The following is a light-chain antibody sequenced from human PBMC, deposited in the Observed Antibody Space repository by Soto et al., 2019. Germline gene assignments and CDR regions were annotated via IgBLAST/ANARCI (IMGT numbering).Light chain of an antibody. V-gene: IGKV2-30*02. Sequence: EVVVTQSPLSLPVTIGQPASISCRSNQSLVHSDGIAYFSWFQQRPGRSPRRLIYKVSNRDSGVPARFSGSGSGTDFALKISRVEAEDVGVYYCMQGTHWPITFGQGTRLEIK. CDR2: KVS. CDR3: MQGTHWPIT. J-gene: IGKJ5*01. CDR1: QSLVHSDGIAY.